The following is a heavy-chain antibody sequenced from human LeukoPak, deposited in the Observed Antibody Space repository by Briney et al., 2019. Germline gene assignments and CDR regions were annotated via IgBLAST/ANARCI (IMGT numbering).Heavy chain of an antibody. CDR3: ASQHEPVIAAALDV. J-gene: IGHJ6*02. CDR1: GFSFRNAW. CDR2: IKSKTDGGTI. D-gene: IGHD2-15*01. V-gene: IGHV3-15*01. Sequence: GGSLRLSCAVSGFSFRNAWMRWVRQAPGKGLEWVGRIKSKTDGGTIDYAAPVKGRFTISRDDSKNTLYLEMNSLKTEDTGVYYCASQHEPVIAAALDVWGQGTTVTVSS.